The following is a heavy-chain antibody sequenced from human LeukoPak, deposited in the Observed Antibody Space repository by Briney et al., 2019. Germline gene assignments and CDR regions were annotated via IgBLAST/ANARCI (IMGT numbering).Heavy chain of an antibody. J-gene: IGHJ4*02. Sequence: SETLSLACTVSGGSISSSSYYWSWIRQPPGKGLEWIGYIYYSGSTNYNPSLKGRVTISVDTSKNQFSLKLSSVTAADTAVYYCARVGYDFWSGYYRHGIDYWGQGTLVTVSS. CDR3: ARVGYDFWSGYYRHGIDY. CDR2: IYYSGST. CDR1: GGSISSSSYY. D-gene: IGHD3-3*01. V-gene: IGHV4-61*01.